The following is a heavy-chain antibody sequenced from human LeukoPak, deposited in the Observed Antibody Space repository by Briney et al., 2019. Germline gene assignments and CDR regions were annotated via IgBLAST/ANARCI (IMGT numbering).Heavy chain of an antibody. D-gene: IGHD3-22*01. J-gene: IGHJ4*02. V-gene: IGHV3-21*01. CDR1: GFTFSSYS. CDR2: ISSSSSYI. CDR3: ARVPRSGYPH. Sequence: GGSLRLSCAASGFTFSSYSVNWVRQAPGKGLEWVSSISSSSSYIYYADSVKGRFTISRDNAKNSLYLQMNSLRAEDTAVYYCARVPRSGYPHWGQGTLVTVSS.